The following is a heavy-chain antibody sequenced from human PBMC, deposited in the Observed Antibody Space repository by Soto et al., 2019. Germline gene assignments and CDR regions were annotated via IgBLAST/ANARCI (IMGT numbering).Heavy chain of an antibody. J-gene: IGHJ3*02. V-gene: IGHV4-59*01. Sequence: SETLSLTCTVSGGSISSYYWSWIRQPPGKGLEWIGYIYYSGSTNYNPSLKSRVTISVDTSKNQFSLKLSSVTAADTAVYYCARARDYVWGSYRFAFDIWGQGTMVTVSS. CDR1: GGSISSYY. D-gene: IGHD3-16*02. CDR3: ARARDYVWGSYRFAFDI. CDR2: IYYSGST.